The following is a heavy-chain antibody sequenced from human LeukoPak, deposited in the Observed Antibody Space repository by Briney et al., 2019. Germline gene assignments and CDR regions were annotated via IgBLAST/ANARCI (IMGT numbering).Heavy chain of an antibody. Sequence: PSETLSLTCTVSGGSISSYYWSWIRQPPGKGLEWIGYIYYSGSTNYNPSLKSRVTISVDTSKNQFSLKLSSVTAADTAVYYCARAAGWNDLFDYWGQGTLVTVSS. CDR3: ARAAGWNDLFDY. CDR1: GGSISSYY. V-gene: IGHV4-59*01. CDR2: IYYSGST. J-gene: IGHJ4*02. D-gene: IGHD1-1*01.